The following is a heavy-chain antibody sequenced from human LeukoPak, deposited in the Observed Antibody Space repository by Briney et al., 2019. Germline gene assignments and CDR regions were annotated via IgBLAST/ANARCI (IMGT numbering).Heavy chain of an antibody. D-gene: IGHD1-14*01. CDR1: GFTFSSYA. J-gene: IGHJ4*02. Sequence: GGSLRLSCAASGFTFSSYAMSWVRQAPGKGLEWVSGISGSGSSTYYADSVKGRFSISRDNSKNTLYLQMNSLRAEDTAVYYCARDVLESGYFDYWGQGTLVTVSS. CDR2: ISGSGSST. CDR3: ARDVLESGYFDY. V-gene: IGHV3-23*01.